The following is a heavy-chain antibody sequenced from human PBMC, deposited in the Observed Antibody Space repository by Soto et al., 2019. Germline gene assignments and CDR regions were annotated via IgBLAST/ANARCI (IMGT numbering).Heavy chain of an antibody. J-gene: IGHJ4*02. Sequence: GGSLRLSCSASGFTFSSYAMHWVRQAPGKGLEYVSAISSNGGSTYYADSVKGRFTISRDNSKNTLYLQMSSLRAEDTAVYYCVKSNCSSTSCEPNPDYWGQGNLVTVSS. CDR2: ISSNGGST. V-gene: IGHV3-64D*06. CDR1: GFTFSSYA. D-gene: IGHD2-2*01. CDR3: VKSNCSSTSCEPNPDY.